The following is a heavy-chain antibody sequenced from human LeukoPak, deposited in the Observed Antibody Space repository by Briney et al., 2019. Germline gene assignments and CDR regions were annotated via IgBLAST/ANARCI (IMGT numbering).Heavy chain of an antibody. V-gene: IGHV3-33*08. CDR3: ARDFSRYSGSYVDY. D-gene: IGHD1-26*01. Sequence: GGSLRLSCAASGFTFSSYGMHWVRQAPGKGLEWVAVIWNDGSNKYYADSVKGRFTISRDNSKNTLFQQMNSLRAEDTAVYYCARDFSRYSGSYVDYWGQGTLVTVSS. CDR2: IWNDGSNK. J-gene: IGHJ4*02. CDR1: GFTFSSYG.